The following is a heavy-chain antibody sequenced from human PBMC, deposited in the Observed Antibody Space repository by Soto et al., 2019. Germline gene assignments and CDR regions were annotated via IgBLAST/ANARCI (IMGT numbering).Heavy chain of an antibody. CDR1: GYTFTSYA. Sequence: SGKVSCKASGYTFTSYAMHWVRQAPGQRLEWMGWINAGNGNTKYSQKFQGRVTITRDTSASTAYMELSSLRSEDTAVYYCARDQGRTVNVLSYYYMDVWGKGTTVTVYS. CDR3: ARDQGRTVNVLSYYYMDV. D-gene: IGHD4-4*01. V-gene: IGHV1-3*01. J-gene: IGHJ6*03. CDR2: INAGNGNT.